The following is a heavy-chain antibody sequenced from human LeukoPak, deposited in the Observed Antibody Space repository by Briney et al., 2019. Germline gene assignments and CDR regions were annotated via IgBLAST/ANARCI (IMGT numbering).Heavy chain of an antibody. Sequence: ASVKVSCKASGGTFSSYAISWVRQAPGQGLEWMGRIIPILGIANYAQKLQGRVTITADKSTSTAYMELSRLRSEDTAVCYCASTSDSSGYYTWYYGMDVWGQGTTVTVSS. D-gene: IGHD3-22*01. V-gene: IGHV1-69*04. CDR1: GGTFSSYA. J-gene: IGHJ6*02. CDR2: IIPILGIA. CDR3: ASTSDSSGYYTWYYGMDV.